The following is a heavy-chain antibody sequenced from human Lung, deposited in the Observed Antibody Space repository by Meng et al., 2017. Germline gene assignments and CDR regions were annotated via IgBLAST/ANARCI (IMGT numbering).Heavy chain of an antibody. Sequence: QVHLQQARPGRGNSSQTLSLPCSISGDSVSSNSAAWNWIRQSPARGLEWLGRTYYRSKWYNGYAVSVRSRITINPDTSKNQFSLQLNSVTPEDTAVYYCARSQQWLDSWGQGTLVTVSS. CDR3: ARSQQWLDS. CDR1: GDSVSSNSAA. CDR2: TYYRSKWYN. V-gene: IGHV6-1*01. J-gene: IGHJ4*02. D-gene: IGHD6-19*01.